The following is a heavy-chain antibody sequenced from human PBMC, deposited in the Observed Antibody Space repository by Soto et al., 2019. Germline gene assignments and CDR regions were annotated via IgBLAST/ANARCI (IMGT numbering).Heavy chain of an antibody. CDR1: GGSFSGYY. Sequence: TSETLSLTCAVYGGSFSGYYWSWIRQPPGKGLEWIGEINHSGSTNYNPSLKSRVTISVDTSKNQFSLKLSSVTAADTAVYYCARGWGLFDYWGQGTLVTVSS. D-gene: IGHD7-27*01. V-gene: IGHV4-34*01. J-gene: IGHJ4*02. CDR3: ARGWGLFDY. CDR2: INHSGST.